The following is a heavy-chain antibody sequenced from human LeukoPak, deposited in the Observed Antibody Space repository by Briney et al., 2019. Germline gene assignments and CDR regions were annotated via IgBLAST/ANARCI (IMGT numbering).Heavy chain of an antibody. V-gene: IGHV1-24*01. CDR1: GYTLTELS. J-gene: IGHJ4*02. CDR3: ATVWTGYFDWSPRY. Sequence: ASVKVSCKVSGYTLTELSMHWVRQAPGKGLEWMGGFDPEDGETIYAQKFQGRVTMTEDTSTDTAYIELSSLRSEDTAVYYCATVWTGYFDWSPRYWGQGTLVTVSS. D-gene: IGHD3-9*01. CDR2: FDPEDGET.